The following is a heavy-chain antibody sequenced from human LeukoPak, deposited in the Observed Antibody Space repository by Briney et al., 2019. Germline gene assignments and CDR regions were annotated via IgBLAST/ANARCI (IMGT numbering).Heavy chain of an antibody. CDR1: GFSFSTYG. CDR3: ARASGCYDY. D-gene: IGHD1-26*01. J-gene: IGHJ4*02. CDR2: IWPDGSNK. V-gene: IGHV3-33*01. Sequence: PGRSLRLSRAASGFSFSTYGMHWVRQAPGKGLEWVAVIWPDGSNKYYADSVKGRFTISRDNSKNTMYLQMNNLRADDTAVYYCARASGCYDYWGQGTLVTVSS.